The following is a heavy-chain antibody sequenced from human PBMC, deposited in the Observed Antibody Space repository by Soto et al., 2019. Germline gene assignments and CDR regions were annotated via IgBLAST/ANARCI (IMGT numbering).Heavy chain of an antibody. CDR1: AYTFNSYV. V-gene: IGHV1-3*01. CDR2: INAGNGKT. Sequence: QVQLVQSGAEVKKPGASVKVSCKASAYTFNSYVLHWVRQAPGQRLEWMGWINAGNGKTKYSQKLQGRLTFARDTSASTAYRELSSLRSEDTAVYYCARDNFGAALHKGQLEYWGQGTLVTVSS. J-gene: IGHJ4*02. D-gene: IGHD2-15*01. CDR3: ARDNFGAALHKGQLEY.